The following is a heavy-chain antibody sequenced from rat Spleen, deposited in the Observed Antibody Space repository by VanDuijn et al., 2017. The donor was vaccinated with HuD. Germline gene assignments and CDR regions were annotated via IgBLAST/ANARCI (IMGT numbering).Heavy chain of an antibody. Sequence: EVQLVESDGGLVQPGRSLKLSCAASGFTFSDFYMAWVRQAPTKGLEWVATISNDGSKTYYRDPVKGRFTISRDNAKSTLYLQMDSLRSEDTATYYCARRDNFYWYFDFWGPGTMVTVSS. J-gene: IGHJ1*01. CDR3: ARRDNFYWYFDF. D-gene: IGHD1-10*01. CDR2: ISNDGSKT. V-gene: IGHV5-29*01. CDR1: GFTFSDFY.